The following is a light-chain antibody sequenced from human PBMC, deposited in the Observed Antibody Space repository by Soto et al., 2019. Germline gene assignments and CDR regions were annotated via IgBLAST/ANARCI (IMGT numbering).Light chain of an antibody. Sequence: EIVLTQSPATLSLSPGERATLSCRASQSVRTYLAWYQQKPGQAPRLLIYDASNRATGIPARFSSSGSGTDFTLTISSLEPEDFAVYYCQQRSIWPPYTFGQGTKLEIK. V-gene: IGKV3-11*01. CDR3: QQRSIWPPYT. CDR1: QSVRTY. J-gene: IGKJ2*01. CDR2: DAS.